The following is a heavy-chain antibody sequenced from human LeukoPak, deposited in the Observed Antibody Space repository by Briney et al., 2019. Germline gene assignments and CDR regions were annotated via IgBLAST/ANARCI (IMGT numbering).Heavy chain of an antibody. Sequence: PGGPLRLSCAASGFTFSSYGMHWVRQAPGKGLEGVADIWYDGSNKYYADSVKGRFTISRDNSKNTLYLQMNSLRAEDTAVYYCAREDLAYCGGDCYPYFDYWGQGTLVTVSS. J-gene: IGHJ4*02. CDR2: IWYDGSNK. CDR1: GFTFSSYG. D-gene: IGHD2-21*02. V-gene: IGHV3-33*01. CDR3: AREDLAYCGGDCYPYFDY.